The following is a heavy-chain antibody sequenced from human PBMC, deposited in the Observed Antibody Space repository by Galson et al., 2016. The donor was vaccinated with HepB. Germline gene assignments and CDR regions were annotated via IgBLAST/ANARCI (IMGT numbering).Heavy chain of an antibody. D-gene: IGHD3-9*01. J-gene: IGHJ4*02. Sequence: SLRLSCAASGLTFSNAWMSWVRQAPGEGLEWVGRLKSQTAGGTADYAASVKGRFTISRADSKNTLYLQMNSLKTEDTAVYYCTTDPPHPYYDILTGYYKIAQLSYWGQGTLVTVSS. CDR1: GLTFSNAW. CDR3: TTDPPHPYYDILTGYYKIAQLSY. V-gene: IGHV3-15*01. CDR2: LKSQTAGGTA.